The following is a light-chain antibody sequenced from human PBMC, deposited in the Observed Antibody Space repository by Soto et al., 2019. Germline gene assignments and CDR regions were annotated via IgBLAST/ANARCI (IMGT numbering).Light chain of an antibody. J-gene: IGKJ1*01. V-gene: IGKV1-5*01. CDR2: DAS. CDR1: QSISSW. Sequence: DIQMTPSPSPLSASVGDKITITCRASQSISSWLAWYQQKPGKAPKLLIYDASSLESGVPSRFSGSGSGTEFTLTISSLQPDDFATYYCQQYNSYETFGQGTKVDIK. CDR3: QQYNSYET.